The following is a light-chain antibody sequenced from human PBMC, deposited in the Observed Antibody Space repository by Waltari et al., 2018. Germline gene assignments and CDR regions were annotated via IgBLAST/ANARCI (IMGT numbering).Light chain of an antibody. CDR1: QTINKY. J-gene: IGKJ3*01. V-gene: IGKV1-39*01. CDR2: ATL. CDR3: QQSYRIPPT. Sequence: DIQMTQTPSSLSASVGDRVTITCRASQTINKYLNWYQQKPGEAPKLLNFATLNLQSGGPARFRGGGSGTDFTLTISSLQPEDFATYYCQQSYRIPPTFGPGTKVDIK.